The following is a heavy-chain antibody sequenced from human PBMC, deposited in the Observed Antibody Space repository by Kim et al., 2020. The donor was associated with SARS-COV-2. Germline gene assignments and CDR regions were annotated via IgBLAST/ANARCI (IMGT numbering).Heavy chain of an antibody. CDR3: AKGTFVFGNPLLDP. CDR1: GFTFDDYA. J-gene: IGHJ5*02. V-gene: IGHV3-9*01. CDR2: ISWNSGSI. Sequence: GGSLRLSCAASGFTFDDYAMHWVRQAPGKGLEWVSGISWNSGSIGYADSVKGRFTISRDNAKNSLYLQMNSLRAEDTALYYCAKGTFVFGNPLLDPWGQGTLVTVSS. D-gene: IGHD3-16*01.